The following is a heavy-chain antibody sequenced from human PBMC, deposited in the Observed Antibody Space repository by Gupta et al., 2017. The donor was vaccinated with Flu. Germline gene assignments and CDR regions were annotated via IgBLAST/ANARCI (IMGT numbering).Heavy chain of an antibody. CDR2: LSGSGDST. J-gene: IGHJ4*02. D-gene: IGHD2-2*02. V-gene: IGHV3-23*01. Sequence: YAMTWVRQAPRKGLEWVSSLSGSGDSTYYADSVQGRFTISRDNSKNTLYLQMNSLRGEDTAVYYCANWGGYCGSSSCYSLFPLDHWGQGTLVTVSS. CDR3: ANWGGYCGSSSCYSLFPLDH. CDR1: YA.